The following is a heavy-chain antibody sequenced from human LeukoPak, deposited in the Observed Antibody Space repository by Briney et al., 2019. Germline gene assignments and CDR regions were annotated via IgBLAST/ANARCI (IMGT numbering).Heavy chain of an antibody. V-gene: IGHV3-74*01. J-gene: IGHJ4*02. CDR2: INSDGSST. D-gene: IGHD1-26*01. CDR3: ARDRVVGATLDY. CDR1: GFTFSSYW. Sequence: GRSLRLSCAASGFTFSSYWMHWVRQAPGKGLVWVSRINSDGSSTSYADSVKGRFTISRDNAKNTLYLQMNSLRAEDTAVYYCARDRVVGATLDYWGQGTLVTVSS.